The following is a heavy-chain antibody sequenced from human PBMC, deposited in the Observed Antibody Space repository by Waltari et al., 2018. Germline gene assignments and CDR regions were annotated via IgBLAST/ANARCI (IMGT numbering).Heavy chain of an antibody. V-gene: IGHV4-4*02. Sequence: QLQLQESGPGLVKPSGTLSLICAVSGDSMNYWWSWVRPPPGKGLEGIGQVLGSGRTNYNPSFASRVTISLDTSTHQFALKMTSATAADTALYYCARDRGRGLYLETWGQGILVTVSP. D-gene: IGHD2-15*01. CDR3: ARDRGRGLYLET. J-gene: IGHJ5*02. CDR1: GDSMNYW. CDR2: VLGSGRT.